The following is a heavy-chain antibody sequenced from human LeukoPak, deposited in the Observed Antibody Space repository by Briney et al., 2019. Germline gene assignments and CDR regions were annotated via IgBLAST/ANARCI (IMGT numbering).Heavy chain of an antibody. D-gene: IGHD6-13*01. Sequence: SETLSLTCTVSGGSISSYYWSWIRQPPGKGLEWIGYIYYSGSTNYNPSLKSRVTISVDTSKNQFSLKLSSVTAADTAVYYCARTSSSWFAHFDYWGQGTLVTVSS. J-gene: IGHJ4*02. CDR3: ARTSSSWFAHFDY. CDR1: GGSISSYY. CDR2: IYYSGST. V-gene: IGHV4-59*08.